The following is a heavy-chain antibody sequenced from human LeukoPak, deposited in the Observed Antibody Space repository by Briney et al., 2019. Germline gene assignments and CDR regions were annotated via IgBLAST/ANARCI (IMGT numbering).Heavy chain of an antibody. CDR3: TRDQTPYY. J-gene: IGHJ4*02. CDR2: VRSKIYGGTA. Sequence: GGSLRLSCTASGFTFGDYAMTWVRQAPGKGLEWVGFVRSKIYGGTAEYAASVQGRFTISRDDSKGIAYLQMNSLKTEDTAVYYCTRDQTPYYWGQGTLVTVSS. CDR1: GFTFGDYA. V-gene: IGHV3-49*04.